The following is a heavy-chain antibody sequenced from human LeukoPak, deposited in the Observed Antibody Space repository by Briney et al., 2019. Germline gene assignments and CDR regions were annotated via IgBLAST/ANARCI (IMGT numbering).Heavy chain of an antibody. Sequence: GGSLRLSCAASGFTFSSHSMNWVRQAPGKGLEWVSSISSSSYIYYADSVKGRFTISRDNAKNSLYLQMNSLRAEDTAVYYCARDLVQQGDWFDPWGQGTLVTVSS. CDR2: ISSSSYI. J-gene: IGHJ5*02. V-gene: IGHV3-21*01. D-gene: IGHD3-10*01. CDR3: ARDLVQQGDWFDP. CDR1: GFTFSSHS.